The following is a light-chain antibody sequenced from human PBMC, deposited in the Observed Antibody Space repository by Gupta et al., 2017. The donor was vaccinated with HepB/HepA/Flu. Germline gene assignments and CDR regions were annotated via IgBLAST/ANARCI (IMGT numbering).Light chain of an antibody. CDR3: QQVNSFSWA. CDR2: KSS. CDR1: QSISHW. J-gene: IGKJ1*01. Sequence: DFQMSQSRSTLPASVGDRVTISCRASQSISHWLAWYQEKPGKAPKLLIYKSSSLESGVPSRFSGNGTGTELTLTIGSLQPNAFASHSCQQVNSFSWAFGQGTKVETK. V-gene: IGKV1-5*03.